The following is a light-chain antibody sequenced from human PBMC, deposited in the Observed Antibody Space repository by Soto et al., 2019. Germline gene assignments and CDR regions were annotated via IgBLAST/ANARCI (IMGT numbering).Light chain of an antibody. CDR2: KVS. Sequence: DVVMTQSPLSLPVTLGQSASISCRSSQGLVHSDGDTYLSWFQQRPGQPPRRLIYKVSYRDSGVPARFSGSESGTDFTLKINRVEAEDVGMYYCMQSTHWLPATFCQGTKLEIK. CDR1: QGLVHSDGDTY. V-gene: IGKV2-30*02. J-gene: IGKJ2*01. CDR3: MQSTHWLPAT.